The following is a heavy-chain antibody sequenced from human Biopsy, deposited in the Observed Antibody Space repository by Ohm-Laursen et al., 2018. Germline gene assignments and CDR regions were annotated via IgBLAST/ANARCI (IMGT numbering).Heavy chain of an antibody. CDR2: IYFTGRT. V-gene: IGHV4-59*07. CDR3: ASAGYNPDWNFDL. Sequence: SDTLSLTCTVSGGPIDSYYWSWIRQPPGKALEWIGYIYFTGRTSYNPSLKSRVTMSVNTSKKQFSLRLGSVTAADTAVYYCASAGYNPDWNFDLWGRGTRVTVS. J-gene: IGHJ2*01. CDR1: GGPIDSYY. D-gene: IGHD5-24*01.